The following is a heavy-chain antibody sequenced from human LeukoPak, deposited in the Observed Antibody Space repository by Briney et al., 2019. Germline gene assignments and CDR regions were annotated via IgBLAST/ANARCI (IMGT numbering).Heavy chain of an antibody. D-gene: IGHD1-26*01. CDR3: ARDHRNTGSVFDY. Sequence: PGGSLRLSCAASGFTFSSYGMNWVRQAPGKGLEWVSYIRSSSSSIHYADSVKGRFTVSRDNAENSLYLQMNSLRAEDTAVYYCARDHRNTGSVFDYWGQGTLVTVSS. J-gene: IGHJ4*02. CDR2: IRSSSSSI. V-gene: IGHV3-48*01. CDR1: GFTFSSYG.